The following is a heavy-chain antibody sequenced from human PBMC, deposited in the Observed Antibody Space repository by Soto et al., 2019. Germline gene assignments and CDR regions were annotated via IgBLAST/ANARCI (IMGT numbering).Heavy chain of an antibody. Sequence: GGSLRLSCAASGFTFFTNWMHWVRQAPGKGLVWVSRINSDGGVTSYADSVQGRFTISRDNAKNTLYLQMNSLRAEDTAVYYCARHAAKLDPWGQGTLVTVSS. CDR2: INSDGGVT. CDR3: ARHAAKLDP. J-gene: IGHJ5*02. CDR1: GFTFFTNW. V-gene: IGHV3-74*01.